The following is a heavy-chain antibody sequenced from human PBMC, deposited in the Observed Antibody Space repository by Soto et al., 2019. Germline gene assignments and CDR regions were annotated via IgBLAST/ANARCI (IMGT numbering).Heavy chain of an antibody. D-gene: IGHD1-26*01. CDR3: ARDLSLSAYVKWYYGMDV. V-gene: IGHV1-2*02. Sequence: TSVKVSCKAIGYSFTGYYLQWVRQAPGQGPEWMGWINPDSGGTNYAQKFRGRVTLTRDTSISTAYMEVSRLKSDDTAVYYCARDLSLSAYVKWYYGMDVWGQGTTVTVSS. CDR1: GYSFTGYY. J-gene: IGHJ6*02. CDR2: INPDSGGT.